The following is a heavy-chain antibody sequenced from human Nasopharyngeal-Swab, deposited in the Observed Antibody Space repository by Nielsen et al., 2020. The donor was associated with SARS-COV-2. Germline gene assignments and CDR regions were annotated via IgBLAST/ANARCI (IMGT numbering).Heavy chain of an antibody. J-gene: IGHJ6*02. D-gene: IGHD2-15*01. V-gene: IGHV5-51*01. CDR3: ARHLFPRGDYYGMDV. CDR2: IYPGDSDT. Sequence: KVSCKGSGYSFTAYWIGWVRQMPGNGLEWMGIIYPGDSDTRYSPSLQGQVTNSADKSISTAYLQWSSLKASDTAIYYCARHLFPRGDYYGMDVWGQGTTVTVSS. CDR1: GYSFTAYW.